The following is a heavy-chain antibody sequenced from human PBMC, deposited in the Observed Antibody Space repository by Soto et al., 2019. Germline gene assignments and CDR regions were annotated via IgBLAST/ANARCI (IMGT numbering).Heavy chain of an antibody. CDR3: ARDLGAFNYGSAYFDY. CDR2: IWYDGSNQ. D-gene: IGHD3-10*01. J-gene: IGHJ4*02. CDR1: GFTFSTYG. V-gene: IGHV3-33*01. Sequence: GGSLRLSCAPSGFTFSTYGMHWVRQAPGKGLEWVAVIWYDGSNQYYADSVKGRFTISRDNSKNVLYLQMNSLRAEDTAVYYCARDLGAFNYGSAYFDYWGQGTPVTVSS.